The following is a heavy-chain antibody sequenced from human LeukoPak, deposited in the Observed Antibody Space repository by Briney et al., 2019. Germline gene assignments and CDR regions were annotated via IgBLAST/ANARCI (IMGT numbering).Heavy chain of an antibody. J-gene: IGHJ2*01. CDR2: LSYSGSN. CDR1: GGSINSYY. CDR3: ARGAYYDGWSGYGSSHWYFDL. D-gene: IGHD3-3*01. V-gene: IGHV4-59*01. Sequence: ASETLSLTCTISGGSINSYYWTWIRQPPGKGLEWIGYLSYSGSNRYNPSLKSRVTISVDTSKNQFSLKLSSVTAADTAVYYCARGAYYDGWSGYGSSHWYFDLWGRGTLVTVSS.